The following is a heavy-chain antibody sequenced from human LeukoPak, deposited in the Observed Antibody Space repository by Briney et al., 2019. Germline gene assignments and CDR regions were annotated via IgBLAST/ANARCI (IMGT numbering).Heavy chain of an antibody. D-gene: IGHD4-23*01. Sequence: PGGSLRLSCAASGFTFSSYAMSWVRQAPGKGLEWVSALSGSGGSTYYADSVKGRFTISRDNSKNTLYLQMNSLRAEDTAVYYCARGDYGGESWGYWGQGTLVTVSS. CDR1: GFTFSSYA. V-gene: IGHV3-23*01. CDR3: ARGDYGGESWGY. J-gene: IGHJ4*02. CDR2: LSGSGGST.